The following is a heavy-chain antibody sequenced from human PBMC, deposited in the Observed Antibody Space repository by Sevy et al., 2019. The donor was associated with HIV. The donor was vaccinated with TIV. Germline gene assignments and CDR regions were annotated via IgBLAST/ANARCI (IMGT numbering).Heavy chain of an antibody. CDR3: AREGCTKPHDY. D-gene: IGHD2-8*01. V-gene: IGHV3-23*01. CDR2: LSFGCGEI. Sequence: GGSLRLSCAASGFTFSKYSMSWVRQPPGKGLEWVSTLSFGCGEINHADSVKGRFTISRDNSKNSLYLQMNNLRSEDAAVYYCAREGCTKPHDYWGQGTLVTVSS. J-gene: IGHJ4*02. CDR1: GFTFSKYS.